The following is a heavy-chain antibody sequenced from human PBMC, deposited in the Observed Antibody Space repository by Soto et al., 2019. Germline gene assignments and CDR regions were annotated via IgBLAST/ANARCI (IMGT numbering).Heavy chain of an antibody. V-gene: IGHV2-5*01. J-gene: IGHJ3*02. CDR2: IYWNDDK. CDR1: GFSLSTSGVG. Sequence: SGPTLVNPTQTLTLTCTFSGFSLSTSGVGVGWIRQPPGKALEWLALIYWNDDKPYSPSLKTRLTITKDTSKNQVVLTMTNMDPVDTATYYCARGLAARPVFAFHISGPGTMVTV. CDR3: ARGLAARPVFAFHI. D-gene: IGHD6-6*01.